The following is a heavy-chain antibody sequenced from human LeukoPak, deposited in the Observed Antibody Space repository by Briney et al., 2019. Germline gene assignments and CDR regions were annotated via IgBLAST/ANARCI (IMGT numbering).Heavy chain of an antibody. Sequence: GGSLRLSCVTSGFIFGDFGMHWVRQAPGKGLEWVAFIRYDGITKYVAASVKGRFTVSRDNSKNTVYLQMNSLRVEDTAVYFCAKDLRSYIDVWGKGTTVIASS. V-gene: IGHV3-30*02. CDR3: AKDLRSYIDV. J-gene: IGHJ6*03. CDR2: IRYDGITK. CDR1: GFIFGDFG.